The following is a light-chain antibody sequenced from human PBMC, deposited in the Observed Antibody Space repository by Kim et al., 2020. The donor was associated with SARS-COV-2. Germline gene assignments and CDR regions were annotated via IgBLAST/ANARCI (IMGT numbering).Light chain of an antibody. CDR3: QVWDSSNDHRV. CDR2: YDD. J-gene: IGLJ3*02. CDR1: NIESKR. V-gene: IGLV3-21*04. Sequence: APGTTARITCGGNNIESKRVHGYQQRPGQAPVLVMYYDDDRPSGIPERFSGSNSGNTATLTISRVEAGDEADYYCQVWDSSNDHRVFGGGTQLTVL.